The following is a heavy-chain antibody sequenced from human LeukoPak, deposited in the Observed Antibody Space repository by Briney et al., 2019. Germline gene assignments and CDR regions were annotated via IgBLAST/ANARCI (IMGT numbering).Heavy chain of an antibody. CDR3: AKDLSYSSSSYFDY. V-gene: IGHV3-23*01. Sequence: GGSLRLSCAASGFTFSSYAMSWVRQAPGKGLEWVSAISGSGGSTYYADSVKGRFTISRDNSKNTLYLQKNSLRAEDTAVYYCAKDLSYSSSSYFDYWGQGTLVTVSS. CDR2: ISGSGGST. D-gene: IGHD6-6*01. J-gene: IGHJ4*02. CDR1: GFTFSSYA.